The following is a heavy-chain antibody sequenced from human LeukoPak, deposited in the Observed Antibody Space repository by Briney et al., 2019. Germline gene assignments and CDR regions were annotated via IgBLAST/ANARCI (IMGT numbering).Heavy chain of an antibody. Sequence: GGSLRLSCAASGFTFSSYGMHWVRQAPGKGLEWVAVISYDGSNKYYADSVKGRFTISRDNSKNTLYLQMNSLRAEDTAVYYCAKDEVAGYYDSSGYYGYFDYWGQVTLVTVSS. D-gene: IGHD3-22*01. CDR3: AKDEVAGYYDSSGYYGYFDY. V-gene: IGHV3-30*18. CDR1: GFTFSSYG. J-gene: IGHJ4*02. CDR2: ISYDGSNK.